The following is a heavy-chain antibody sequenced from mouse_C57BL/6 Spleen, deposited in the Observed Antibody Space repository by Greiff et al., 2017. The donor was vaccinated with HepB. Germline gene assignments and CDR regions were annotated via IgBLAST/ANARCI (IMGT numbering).Heavy chain of an antibody. CDR3: ASHYDSFAY. J-gene: IGHJ3*01. D-gene: IGHD2-4*01. Sequence: QVHVKQPGAELVKPGASVKLSCKASGYTFTSYWMQWVKQRPGQGLEWIGEIDPSDSYTNYNQKFKGKATLTVDTSSSTAYMQLSSLTSEDSAVYYCASHYDSFAYWGQGTLVTVSA. V-gene: IGHV1-50*01. CDR2: IDPSDSYT. CDR1: GYTFTSYW.